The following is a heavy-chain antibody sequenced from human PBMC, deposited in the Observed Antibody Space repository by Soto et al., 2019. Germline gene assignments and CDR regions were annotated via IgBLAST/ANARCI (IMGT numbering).Heavy chain of an antibody. J-gene: IGHJ4*02. CDR2: SYSGGST. CDR1: DFTVSSNY. D-gene: IGHD6-6*01. V-gene: IGHV3-53*04. CDR3: ARGELGRIAALDY. Sequence: EVQLVESGGGLVQPGGSLRLSCAASDFTVSSNYMSWVRQAPGKGLEWVSVSYSGGSTYYAGSVKGRFTISRHNSKNTLYLQMTSLRGEDTAVYYCARGELGRIAALDYWGQGTLVTVSS.